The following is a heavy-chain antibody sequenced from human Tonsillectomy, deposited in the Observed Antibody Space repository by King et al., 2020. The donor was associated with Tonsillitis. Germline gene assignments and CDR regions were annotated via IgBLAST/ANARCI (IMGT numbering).Heavy chain of an antibody. CDR3: ARRVAVRPRYYSDY. CDR1: GGSISNYY. CDR2: VYYTGNT. Sequence: VQLQESGPGLAKPSETLSLTCTVSGGSISNYYWTWIRQPPGKGLEWIGFVYYTGNTKYNPALNSRVTISLDTSKNQFSLKLSSVTAADTAVYYCARRVAVRPRYYSDYWGQGNLVTVSS. D-gene: IGHD6-6*01. J-gene: IGHJ4*02. V-gene: IGHV4-59*08.